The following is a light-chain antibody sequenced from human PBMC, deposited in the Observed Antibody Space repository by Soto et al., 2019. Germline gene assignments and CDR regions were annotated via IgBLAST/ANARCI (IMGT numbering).Light chain of an antibody. V-gene: IGKV3-20*01. CDR2: GAS. J-gene: IGKJ1*01. CDR3: QQYGRSPWT. Sequence: ENVFTQSPCTLSLSPGERATFSCRASQSVSSSYIAWYQQKRGQAPRRLIYGASIRATGIPDRFSGSGSGTDFTLTISRLEPEDFAVYYCQQYGRSPWTFGQGTKVDIK. CDR1: QSVSSSY.